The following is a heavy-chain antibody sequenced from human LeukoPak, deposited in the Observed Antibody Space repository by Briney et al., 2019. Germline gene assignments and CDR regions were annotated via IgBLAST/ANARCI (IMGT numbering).Heavy chain of an antibody. D-gene: IGHD2-21*01. J-gene: IGHJ5*02. Sequence: PSETLSLTCTVPGGSISSDSYYWSWIRRPAGKGLEWIGRISTSGSTNYNPSLKSRVTISVDTSKDQFSLKLSSVTAADTAVYYCARGQTQSNVVAFDPWGQGTLVTVSS. CDR1: GGSISSDSYY. CDR2: ISTSGST. CDR3: ARGQTQSNVVAFDP. V-gene: IGHV4-61*02.